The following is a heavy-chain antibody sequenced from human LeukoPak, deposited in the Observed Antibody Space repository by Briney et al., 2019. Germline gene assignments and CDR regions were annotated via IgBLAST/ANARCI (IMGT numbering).Heavy chain of an antibody. CDR3: AREPSAPNRFQGS. CDR1: GFTFSSYA. Sequence: GGSLRLSCVTSGFTFSSYAMSWVCQAPGKGLEWVSGISGSGGTTDYADSVKGRFIISRDNSRKTLYLQMNSLRAEDTAIYFCAREPSAPNRFQGSWGQGTLVTVSS. J-gene: IGHJ5*02. V-gene: IGHV3-23*01. CDR2: ISGSGGTT.